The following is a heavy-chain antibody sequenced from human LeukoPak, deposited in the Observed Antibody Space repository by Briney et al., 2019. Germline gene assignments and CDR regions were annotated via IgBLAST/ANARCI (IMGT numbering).Heavy chain of an antibody. D-gene: IGHD5-18*01. CDR1: GFTFSDAW. V-gene: IGHV3-15*01. CDR2: IKNKIDGVPP. J-gene: IGHJ4*02. CDR3: VTLYSYGSFDH. Sequence: PGGSLRLSCVASGSGFTFSDAWMSWVRQAPGKGLEWVGRIKNKIDGVPPDYAAPVKGRFTLSRDDSKNTMYLQMNSLKTEDTAVYFCVTLYSYGSFDHWGQGTLVTVSS.